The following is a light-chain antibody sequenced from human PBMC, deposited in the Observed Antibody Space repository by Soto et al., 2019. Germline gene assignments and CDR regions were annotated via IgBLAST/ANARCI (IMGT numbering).Light chain of an antibody. CDR2: DAS. Sequence: IVLTQSPATLSLSPGERAALSCRASQSVSTSLAWYQHKPGQAPRLFIYDASKRAPGIPARFSGSGSGTDFTITISSLEPEDFAVYYCQVRAVWPSFGQGTKVEIK. CDR3: QVRAVWPS. V-gene: IGKV3-11*01. J-gene: IGKJ1*01. CDR1: QSVSTS.